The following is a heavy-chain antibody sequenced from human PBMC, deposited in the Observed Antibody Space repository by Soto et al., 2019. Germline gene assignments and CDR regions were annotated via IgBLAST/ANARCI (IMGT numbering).Heavy chain of an antibody. CDR1: GGSISSGGYY. CDR3: ARGGVEGWYYYYGMDV. V-gene: IGHV4-31*03. CDR2: IYYSGST. Sequence: SETLSLTCTVSGGSISSGGYYWSWIRQHPGKGLEWIGYIYYSGSTYYNPSLKSRVTISVDTSKNQFSLKLSSVTAADTAVYYCARGGVEGWYYYYGMDVWGQGTTVTVSS. J-gene: IGHJ6*02. D-gene: IGHD2-15*01.